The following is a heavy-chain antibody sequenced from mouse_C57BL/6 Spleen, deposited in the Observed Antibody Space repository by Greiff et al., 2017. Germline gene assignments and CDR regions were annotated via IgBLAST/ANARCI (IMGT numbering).Heavy chain of an antibody. J-gene: IGHJ4*01. CDR3: TSDYDGAMDV. CDR1: GFTFSSYA. D-gene: IGHD2-4*01. V-gene: IGHV5-9-1*02. Sequence: EVKLMESGAGLVKPGGSLKLSCAASGFTFSSYAMSWVRQTPEQRLEWVAYISSGGDYIYYADTVKGRFTISRDNARNTLYLQMSSLNSEDTSMYYCTSDYDGAMDVWGQGTSVTVSS. CDR2: ISSGGDYI.